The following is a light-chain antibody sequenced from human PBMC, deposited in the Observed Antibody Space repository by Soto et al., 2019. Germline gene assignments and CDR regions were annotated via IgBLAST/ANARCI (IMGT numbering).Light chain of an antibody. J-gene: IGLJ1*01. V-gene: IGLV1-44*01. CDR3: AACEERTNGAV. CDR2: SNN. Sequence: QSLLTHLPSASVTPGQRVTISCSGGSSNIGSNAVNWYRQLPGKAPNLLIHSNNQRPSGVPDRFSGSTSGTSAYLAMSGLQSEDEADYYCAACEERTNGAVFRTGPKVT. CDR1: SSNIGSNA.